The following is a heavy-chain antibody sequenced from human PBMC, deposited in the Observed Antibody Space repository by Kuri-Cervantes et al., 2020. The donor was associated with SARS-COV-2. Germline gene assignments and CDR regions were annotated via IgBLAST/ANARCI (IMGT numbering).Heavy chain of an antibody. D-gene: IGHD1-26*01. J-gene: IGHJ3*02. V-gene: IGHV3-30-3*01. Sequence: GESLKISCAASQFTFTDYAMHWVRQAPGKGLEWVAVISYDGSNKYYADSVKGRFTISRDNSKNTLYLQMNSLRAEDTAVYYCASEAIIVGATGDAFDIWGQGTMVTVSS. CDR1: QFTFTDYA. CDR3: ASEAIIVGATGDAFDI. CDR2: ISYDGSNK.